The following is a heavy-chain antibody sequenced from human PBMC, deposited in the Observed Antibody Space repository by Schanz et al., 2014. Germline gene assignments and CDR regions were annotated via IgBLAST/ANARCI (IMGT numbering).Heavy chain of an antibody. D-gene: IGHD3-10*01. CDR2: IISILGIP. J-gene: IGHJ6*03. Sequence: QVQLVQSGAEVKKPGASVKVSCKASGGTFSSYTISWVRQAPGQGLEWMGRIISILGIPNYAQKFQGRVTFTADKSTSTAYMELSSLKAEDTAVYYCARVSMEFERGKSYYYYMDVWGRGTTVTVSS. CDR1: GGTFSSYT. CDR3: ARVSMEFERGKSYYYYMDV. V-gene: IGHV1-69*04.